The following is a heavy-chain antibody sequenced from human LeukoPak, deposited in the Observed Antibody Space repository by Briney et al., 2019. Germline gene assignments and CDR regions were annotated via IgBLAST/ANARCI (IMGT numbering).Heavy chain of an antibody. V-gene: IGHV3-7*05. J-gene: IGHJ1*01. CDR2: IKQDGSEK. CDR3: ATCFFVSRSYFMEY. D-gene: IGHD1-26*01. CDR1: VFTSCSYG. Sequence: AGGSLRLSSAPSVFTSCSYGVSCVRQTPGKGLEWVANIKQDGSEKYYVDSVKGRFTISRDNAKNSLYLQMNSLRAEDKTVYYCATCFFVSRSYFMEYWGQGTLVTVSS.